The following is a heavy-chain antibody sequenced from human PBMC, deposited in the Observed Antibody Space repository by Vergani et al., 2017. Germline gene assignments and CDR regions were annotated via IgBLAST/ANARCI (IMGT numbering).Heavy chain of an antibody. Sequence: QGQLVESGGGLVKPGGSLRLSCAASRFDFSDYYMSWIRQAPGKGLEWISYISNSGHTINYADSVKGRFIVSRDNAKTSLYLQMNSLRVEDTAVYYCASGSSGFFTLTAPNWFDPWGQGTLVTVS. J-gene: IGHJ5*02. CDR3: ASGSSGFFTLTAPNWFDP. V-gene: IGHV3-11*04. D-gene: IGHD3-3*01. CDR2: ISNSGHTI. CDR1: RFDFSDYY.